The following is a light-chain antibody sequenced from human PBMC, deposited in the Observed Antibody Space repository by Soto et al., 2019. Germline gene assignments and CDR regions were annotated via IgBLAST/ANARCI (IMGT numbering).Light chain of an antibody. CDR3: ATWDDSLNVV. J-gene: IGLJ2*01. CDR2: SND. Sequence: QSVLTQSPSASGTPGQRVSISCSGSTSNIGTNTVSWYQHVPGMAPKLLIYSNDQRPSAVPGRFSGSKSGTSASLAISGLLSEDEADYHCATWDDSLNVVFGGGTKLTVL. CDR1: TSNIGTNT. V-gene: IGLV1-44*01.